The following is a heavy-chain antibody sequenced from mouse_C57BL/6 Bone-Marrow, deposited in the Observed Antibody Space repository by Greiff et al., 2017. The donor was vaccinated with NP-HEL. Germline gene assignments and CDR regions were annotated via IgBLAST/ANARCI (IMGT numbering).Heavy chain of an antibody. V-gene: IGHV1-26*01. CDR2: INPNNGGT. CDR3: ARDYYSNPYYVDY. J-gene: IGHJ2*01. Sequence: EVQLQQSGPELVKPGASVKISCKASGYTFTDYYMNWVKQSHGKSLEWIGDINPNNGGTSYNQKFKGKATLTVDKSSSTAYMELRSLTSEDSAVYYCARDYYSNPYYVDYWGQGTTLTVSS. D-gene: IGHD2-5*01. CDR1: GYTFTDYY.